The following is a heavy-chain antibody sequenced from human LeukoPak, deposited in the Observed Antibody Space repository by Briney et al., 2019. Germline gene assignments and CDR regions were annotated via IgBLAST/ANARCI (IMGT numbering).Heavy chain of an antibody. J-gene: IGHJ3*02. V-gene: IGHV4-34*01. Sequence: PSETLSLTCAVYGGSFSGYYWSWIRQPPGKGLEWIGEINHSGSTNYNPSLKSRLTISVDTSKNQFSLKLSSLTAADTAVYYCAREARGMATNAHDAFDIWGQGTMVTVSS. CDR2: INHSGST. CDR3: AREARGMATNAHDAFDI. CDR1: GGSFSGYY. D-gene: IGHD5-24*01.